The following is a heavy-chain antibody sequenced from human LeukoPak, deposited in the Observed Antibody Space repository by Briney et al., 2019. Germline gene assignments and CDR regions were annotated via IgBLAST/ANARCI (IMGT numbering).Heavy chain of an antibody. CDR2: IYSGGST. Sequence: PGGSLRLSCAASGFTVSSNYMSWVRQAPGKGLEWVSVIYSGGSTYYADSVKGRFTISRDNSKNTLYLQMNSLRAEDTAVYYCARHYDYVWGSYQGKDAFDIWGQGTMVTVSS. CDR1: GFTVSSNY. V-gene: IGHV3-53*01. CDR3: ARHYDYVWGSYQGKDAFDI. J-gene: IGHJ3*02. D-gene: IGHD3-16*02.